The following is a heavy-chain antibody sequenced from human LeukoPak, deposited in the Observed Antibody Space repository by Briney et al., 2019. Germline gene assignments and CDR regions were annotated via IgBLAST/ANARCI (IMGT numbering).Heavy chain of an antibody. J-gene: IGHJ4*02. Sequence: GASVKVSCKASGYTFTGYYMHWVRQAPGQGLEWMGWINPNSGGTNYVQKFQGRVTMTRDTSISTAYMELSRLRSDDTAVYYCARVGGGYNLFDYWGQGTLVTVSS. V-gene: IGHV1-2*02. CDR1: GYTFTGYY. CDR3: ARVGGGYNLFDY. CDR2: INPNSGGT. D-gene: IGHD5-24*01.